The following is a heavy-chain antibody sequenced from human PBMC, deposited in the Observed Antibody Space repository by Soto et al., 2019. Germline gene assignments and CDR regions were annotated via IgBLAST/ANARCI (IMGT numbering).Heavy chain of an antibody. CDR1: GFIFSSYA. D-gene: IGHD5-12*01. CDR2: ISGSGGST. Sequence: EVQLLESGGGLVQPGGSLRLSCAASGFIFSSYAMSWVRQAPGKGLEWVSAISGSGGSTYYADSVKGRFTISRDNSKNTLYLQMNSLRAEDTAVYYCAKPPGEATIWGDAFDIWGQGTMVTVSS. V-gene: IGHV3-23*01. CDR3: AKPPGEATIWGDAFDI. J-gene: IGHJ3*02.